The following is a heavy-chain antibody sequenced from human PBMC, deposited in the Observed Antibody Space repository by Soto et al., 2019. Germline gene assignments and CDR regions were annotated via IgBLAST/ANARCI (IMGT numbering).Heavy chain of an antibody. CDR3: ARCVYYFDY. CDR1: GFTFSTYT. CDR2: ISSGSSYI. V-gene: IGHV3-21*01. Sequence: GGSLRLSCAASGFTFSTYTLNWVRQAPGKGLEWVSSISSGSSYIYYAGSVKGRFTISRDNAKNSLYLQMNSLRAEDTAVYYCARCVYYFDYWGQGTLVTVSS. J-gene: IGHJ4*02.